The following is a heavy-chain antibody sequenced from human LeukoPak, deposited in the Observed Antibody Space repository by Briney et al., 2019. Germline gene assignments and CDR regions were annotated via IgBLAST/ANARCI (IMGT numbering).Heavy chain of an antibody. CDR1: GGTFSSYA. Sequence: SVKVSCKASGGTFSSYAISWVRQAPGQGLEWTGGIIPIFGTANYAQKFQGRVTITADESTSTAYMELSSLRSEDTAVYYCARDLPGGYCSSTSCSWGQGTLVTVSS. J-gene: IGHJ4*02. CDR2: IIPIFGTA. CDR3: ARDLPGGYCSSTSCS. V-gene: IGHV1-69*13. D-gene: IGHD2-2*01.